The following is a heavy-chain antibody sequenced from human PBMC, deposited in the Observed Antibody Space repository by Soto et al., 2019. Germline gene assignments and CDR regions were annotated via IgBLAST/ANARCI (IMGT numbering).Heavy chain of an antibody. V-gene: IGHV3-11*06. CDR3: ARLRASSWYMGGYLDY. CDR1: GFTFSDYY. D-gene: IGHD6-13*01. Sequence: QVQLVESWGGLVKPGGSLRLSCAASGFTFSDYYMTWIRQAPGKGLAFVSYIVSSSAYTNYAGSVKGRFTISRDNAKNSLYLEMSSLRVEYTAVYYCARLRASSWYMGGYLDYWGQGVLVTLSS. J-gene: IGHJ4*02. CDR2: IVSSSAYT.